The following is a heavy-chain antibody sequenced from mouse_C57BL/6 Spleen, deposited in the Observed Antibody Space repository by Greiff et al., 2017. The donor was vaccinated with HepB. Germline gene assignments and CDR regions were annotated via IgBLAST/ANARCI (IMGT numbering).Heavy chain of an antibody. CDR1: GFTFSDYG. CDR2: ISSGSSTI. J-gene: IGHJ4*01. V-gene: IGHV5-17*01. CDR3: ARVYGKGYYAMDY. D-gene: IGHD1-1*01. Sequence: EVQLQESGGGLVKPGGSLKLSCAASGFTFSDYGMHWVRQAPEKGLEWVAYISSGSSTIYYADTVKGRFTISRDNAKNTLFLQMTSLRSEDTAMYYCARVYGKGYYAMDYWGQGTSVTVSS.